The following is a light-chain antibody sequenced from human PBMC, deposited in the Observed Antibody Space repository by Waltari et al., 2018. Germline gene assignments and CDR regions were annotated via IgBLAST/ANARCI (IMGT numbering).Light chain of an antibody. CDR1: QSVVDRSNNKNY. Sequence: DIVMTQSPDSLAVSLGERATINCTSSQSVVDRSNNKNYLAWYQQKPGQPPKLLIYWASIRESGVPDRFSGSGSGTDFTLTINSLQAGDVAVYYCQQYYITPFTFGPGTRVEIK. CDR2: WAS. J-gene: IGKJ3*01. V-gene: IGKV4-1*01. CDR3: QQYYITPFT.